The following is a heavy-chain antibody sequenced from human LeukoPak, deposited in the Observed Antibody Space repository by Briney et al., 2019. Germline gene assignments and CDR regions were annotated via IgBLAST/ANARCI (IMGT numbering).Heavy chain of an antibody. V-gene: IGHV3-11*04. CDR1: GGSISSYY. J-gene: IGHJ4*02. D-gene: IGHD5-12*01. Sequence: LSLTCTVSGGSISSYYWSWIRQPPGKGLEWVSYISTRSSTMYYADSVKGRFTISRDNAKNSLYLQMNSLRAEDTAVYYCARDGWYSGYDFDYWGQGTLVTVSS. CDR2: ISTRSSTM. CDR3: ARDGWYSGYDFDY.